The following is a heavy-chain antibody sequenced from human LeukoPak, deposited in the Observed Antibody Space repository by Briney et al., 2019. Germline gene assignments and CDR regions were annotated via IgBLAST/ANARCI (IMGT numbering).Heavy chain of an antibody. D-gene: IGHD4-17*01. CDR1: GYTFSTYG. CDR3: ARDRPTTATTEGGWFDP. J-gene: IGHJ5*02. CDR2: ISADNGNT. V-gene: IGHV1-18*03. Sequence: EPSVKVSCKASGYTFSTYGISWVRQAPGQGLEWMGWISADNGNTNYAQKLQGRVTMTTDTSTSTAYMELRSLRSDDMAVYYCARDRPTTATTEGGWFDPWGQGTQVTVSS.